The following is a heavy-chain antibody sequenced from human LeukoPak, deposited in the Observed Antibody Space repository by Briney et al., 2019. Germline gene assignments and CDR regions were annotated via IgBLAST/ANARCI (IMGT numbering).Heavy chain of an antibody. Sequence: QPGGSLRLPCAACGFTFSSYSMNRVRQAPGKGLEWVSYISSSSSTIYYADSVKRRFTISRDNAKNSLFLQMNSLRAEDTAVYYCARDGPRSSGSYPIWGQGTMVTVSS. V-gene: IGHV3-48*04. J-gene: IGHJ3*02. CDR1: GFTFSSYS. D-gene: IGHD3-10*01. CDR3: ARDGPRSSGSYPI. CDR2: ISSSSSTI.